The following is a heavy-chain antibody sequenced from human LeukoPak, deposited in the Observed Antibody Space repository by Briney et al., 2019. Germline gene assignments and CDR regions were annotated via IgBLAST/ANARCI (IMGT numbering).Heavy chain of an antibody. J-gene: IGHJ4*02. Sequence: GGSLRLSCAASGFTFSTYAMTWVRQAPGKGLEWVSVITTSGGNTYYADSVKGRFTISRDNSKNTLFLQMNSLRAEDTAVYYCAREGANCQGYFDSWGQGTLVTVSS. CDR1: GFTFSTYA. CDR2: ITTSGGNT. V-gene: IGHV3-23*01. CDR3: AREGANCQGYFDS. D-gene: IGHD4/OR15-4a*01.